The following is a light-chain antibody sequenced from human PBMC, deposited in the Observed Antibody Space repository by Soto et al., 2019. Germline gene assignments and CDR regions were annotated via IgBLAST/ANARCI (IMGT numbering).Light chain of an antibody. Sequence: EIVLTQSPGTLSFSPGERATLSCRASQSVSSSYLAWYQQKPGQAPRLLIYGASSRATGIPDRFSGSGSGTDFTLIISRLEPEDFAVYYCQHYGFSPPITFGQGTRLEI. CDR3: QHYGFSPPIT. J-gene: IGKJ5*01. CDR1: QSVSSSY. CDR2: GAS. V-gene: IGKV3-20*01.